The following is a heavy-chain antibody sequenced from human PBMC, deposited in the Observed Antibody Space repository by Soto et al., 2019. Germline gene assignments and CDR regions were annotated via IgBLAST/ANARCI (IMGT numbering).Heavy chain of an antibody. CDR1: GYTFTAQY. V-gene: IGHV1-2*02. D-gene: IGHD2-8*01. CDR3: AADATAWQQMVPSDD. CDR2: INPTTGAT. Sequence: GASVKVSCKASGYTFTAQYLHWVRKAPGEGLEWMGWINPTTGATRYAQKFQGRVTMTRDTSMSTAYLEVRSLRPDDTAVYYCAADATAWQQMVPSDDWGQGTLVTVSS. J-gene: IGHJ4*02.